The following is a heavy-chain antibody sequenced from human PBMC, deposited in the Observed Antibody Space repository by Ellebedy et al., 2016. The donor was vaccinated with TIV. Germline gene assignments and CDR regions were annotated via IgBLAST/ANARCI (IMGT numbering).Heavy chain of an antibody. D-gene: IGHD4-17*01. CDR2: ISNSGHII. CDR3: ARGSGDLPFDY. J-gene: IGHJ4*02. CDR1: GFTFSDYY. Sequence: GESLKISCAASGFTFSDYYMSWIRQAPGTGLEWVSYISNSGHIIYYADSLKGRFTISRDSAKNSLYLQMNSLRAEDTAVYYCARGSGDLPFDYWGQGTLVTVSS. V-gene: IGHV3-11*04.